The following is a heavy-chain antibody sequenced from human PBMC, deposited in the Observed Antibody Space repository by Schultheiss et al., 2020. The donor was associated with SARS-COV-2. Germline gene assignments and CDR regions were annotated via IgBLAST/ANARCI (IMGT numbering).Heavy chain of an antibody. V-gene: IGHV3-9*01. CDR2: ISWNTNII. J-gene: IGHJ6*02. CDR3: AKGSITSGYYYGMDV. Sequence: WIRQHPGKGLEWVSGISWNTNIIGYADSVKGRFTISRDNAKNSLYLQMDSLRVEDTALYYCAKGSITSGYYYGMDVWGQGTTVTVSS. D-gene: IGHD3-16*01.